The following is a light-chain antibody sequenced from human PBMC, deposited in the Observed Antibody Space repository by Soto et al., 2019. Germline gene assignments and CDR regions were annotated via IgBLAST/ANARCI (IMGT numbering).Light chain of an antibody. J-gene: IGLJ1*01. CDR1: SSEICAYDY. CDR3: ASYTTTSTRV. Sequence: QSVLTQPASLSGSPGQSIAISCTGTSSEICAYDYVSWYQQHPDKAPKLMIYEVSNRPSGVSDRFSGSKSVNTATLTISGLQAEDEADYYCASYTTTSTRVFGTGTKVTVL. V-gene: IGLV2-14*03. CDR2: EVS.